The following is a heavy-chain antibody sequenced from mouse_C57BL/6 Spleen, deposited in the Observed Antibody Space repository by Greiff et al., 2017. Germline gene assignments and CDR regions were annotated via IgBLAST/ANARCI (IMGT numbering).Heavy chain of an antibody. CDR3: ARQRGKDAMDY. V-gene: IGHV1-81*01. D-gene: IGHD2-1*01. J-gene: IGHJ4*01. CDR2: IYPRSGNT. Sequence: VKLVESGAELARPGASVKLSCKASGYTFTSYGISWVKQRTGQGLEWIGEIYPRSGNTYYNEKFKGKATLTADKSSSTAYMELRSLTSEDSAVYFCARQRGKDAMDYWGQGTSVTVSS. CDR1: GYTFTSYG.